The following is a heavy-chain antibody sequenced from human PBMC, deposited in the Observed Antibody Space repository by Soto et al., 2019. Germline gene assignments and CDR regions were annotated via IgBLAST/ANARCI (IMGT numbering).Heavy chain of an antibody. V-gene: IGHV1-3*01. CDR2: IYAGNGNI. Sequence: ASVKVSCKASGYTFTSYAMHWVRQAPGQRLEWMGWIYAGNGNIKYSQKFQGRITITRDTSASTAYMELSSLRSEDTAVYYCAKARLNLMVVAHWGQGTLVTVSS. CDR3: AKARLNLMVVAH. D-gene: IGHD2-15*01. CDR1: GYTFTSYA. J-gene: IGHJ4*02.